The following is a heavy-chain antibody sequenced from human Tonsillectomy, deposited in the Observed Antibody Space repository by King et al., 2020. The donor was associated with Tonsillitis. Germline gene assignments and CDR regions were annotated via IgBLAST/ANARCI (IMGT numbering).Heavy chain of an antibody. V-gene: IGHV5-51*01. J-gene: IGHJ3*01. Sequence: QLVQSGAEVRKAGESLRISCQVSGYDFDIYWIAWVRQLPGKALEWMGVIYPSDSDARYSPSFQGQVIMSADKTIRTAYLQWNSLKSSDTAIYYCARHVHPWWTVPFLGFNFWGQGTMVTDSS. CDR1: GYDFDIYW. CDR2: IYPSDSDA. CDR3: ARHVHPWWTVPFLGFNF. D-gene: IGHD2-8*02.